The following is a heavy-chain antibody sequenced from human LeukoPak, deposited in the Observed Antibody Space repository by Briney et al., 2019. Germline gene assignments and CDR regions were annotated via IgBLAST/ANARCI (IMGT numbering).Heavy chain of an antibody. CDR1: GGSITSYY. D-gene: IGHD4-11*01. V-gene: IGHV4-4*07. CDR2: IYVTEST. J-gene: IGHJ6*03. Sequence: PSETLSLTCTVSGGSITSYYWSWIRQPAGKGLEWIGRIYVTESTTYNPSLKSRVTISIDTSKNQFSLKLSSVTAADTAVYYCARGTTTIYYYYMDVWGKGTTVTVSS. CDR3: ARGTTTIYYYYMDV.